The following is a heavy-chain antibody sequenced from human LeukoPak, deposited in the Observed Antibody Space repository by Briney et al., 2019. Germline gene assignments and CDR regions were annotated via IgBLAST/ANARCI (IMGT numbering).Heavy chain of an antibody. Sequence: GASVKVSCKAFGYTFIGYYMHWVRQAPGQGLQWMGWMNPNSGVTNYAQKFQGRVTMTRDTSISTAYMGLSGLRYDDTAVYYCARDFMVRGVTTPDYWGQGTLVTVSS. J-gene: IGHJ4*02. CDR3: ARDFMVRGVTTPDY. V-gene: IGHV1-2*02. D-gene: IGHD3-10*01. CDR2: MNPNSGVT. CDR1: GYTFIGYY.